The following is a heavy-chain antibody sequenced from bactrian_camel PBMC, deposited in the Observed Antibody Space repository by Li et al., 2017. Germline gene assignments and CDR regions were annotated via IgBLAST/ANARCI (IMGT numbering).Heavy chain of an antibody. CDR1: GDLYLKNA. J-gene: IGHJ4*01. V-gene: IGHV3S54*01. CDR2: ISNTLGST. Sequence: HVQLVESGGGSVQAGGSLRLSCVASGDLYLKNAMGWFRQAPGKKREGVAAISNTLGSTQYADSVKGRFTVSRDNAKNTMYLHMNSLQPEDTAVYYCAAEFPSGPRVDSGTWCEPAFFGQGTQVTVS. D-gene: IGHD2*01.